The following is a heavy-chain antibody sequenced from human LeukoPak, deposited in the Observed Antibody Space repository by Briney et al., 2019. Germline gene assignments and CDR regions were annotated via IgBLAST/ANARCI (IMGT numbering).Heavy chain of an antibody. CDR1: GFTFSKAW. V-gene: IGHV3-15*01. J-gene: IGHJ3*02. Sequence: SGGSLRLSCAASGFTFSKAWMSWVRQAPGKGLEWVGRIKTKTDGVTTDYAAPAKGRFTISRDDSKTTVYLQMNSLKTEDTAVYFCTGFGTSGPDAFDIRGRGTMVTVSS. CDR3: TGFGTSGPDAFDI. CDR2: IKTKTDGVTT. D-gene: IGHD1-7*01.